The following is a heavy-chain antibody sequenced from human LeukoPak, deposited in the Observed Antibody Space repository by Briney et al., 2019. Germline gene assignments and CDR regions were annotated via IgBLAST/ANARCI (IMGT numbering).Heavy chain of an antibody. V-gene: IGHV3-23*01. CDR1: GFTFSSYA. J-gene: IGHJ4*02. Sequence: GGSLRLSCAASGFTFSSYAMSWVRQAPGKGLEWVSAISGSGSSTYYADSVKGRFTISRDNSKNTLYLQMNSLRAEDTAVYYCAKDWYITGTTLLFDYWGQGTLVTVSS. CDR2: ISGSGSST. CDR3: AKDWYITGTTLLFDY. D-gene: IGHD1-20*01.